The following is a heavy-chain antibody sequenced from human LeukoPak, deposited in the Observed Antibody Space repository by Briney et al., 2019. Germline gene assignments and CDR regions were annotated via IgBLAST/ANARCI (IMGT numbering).Heavy chain of an antibody. CDR2: VYHTGGT. D-gene: IGHD1-26*01. CDR1: GFSISSGYY. J-gene: IGHJ4*02. CDR3: AREEGATQGGG. Sequence: SETLSLTCTVSGFSISSGYYWAWIREPPGKGLEWIGIVYHTGGTYYNPSLKSRFTISVDTSRNQFSLRLSSVTAADTAVYYCAREEGATQGGGWGQGTLVLVSS. V-gene: IGHV4-38-2*02.